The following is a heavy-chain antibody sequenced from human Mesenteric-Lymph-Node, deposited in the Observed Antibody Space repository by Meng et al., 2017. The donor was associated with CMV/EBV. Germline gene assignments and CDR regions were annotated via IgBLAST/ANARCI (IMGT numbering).Heavy chain of an antibody. CDR2: INYDGTT. CDR3: ARHVASSSKFDY. D-gene: IGHD6-6*01. J-gene: IGHJ4*02. V-gene: IGHV4-39*01. Sequence: LSCTVSGGSISSTIYYWGWIRQAPGKRLEWIAYINYDGTTYYNPSLKSRVAISVDTSMNQVSLKLNFVTAADTAVYYCARHVASSSKFDYWGQGTLVTVSS. CDR1: GGSISSTIYY.